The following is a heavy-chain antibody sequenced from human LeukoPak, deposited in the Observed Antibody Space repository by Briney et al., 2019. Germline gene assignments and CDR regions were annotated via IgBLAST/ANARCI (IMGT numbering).Heavy chain of an antibody. CDR3: ARDLSYCSSTRCYAPYYFDY. Sequence: LRLSCAASGFSVSDYDMSWIRQTPGKGLEWIGRIYTSGSTNYNPSLRSRATISVDKSKSQFSLKLTSVTAADTAVYYCARDLSYCSSTRCYAPYYFDYWGQGTLVTVSS. CDR1: GFSVSDYD. J-gene: IGHJ4*02. CDR2: IYTSGST. V-gene: IGHV4-4*07. D-gene: IGHD2-2*01.